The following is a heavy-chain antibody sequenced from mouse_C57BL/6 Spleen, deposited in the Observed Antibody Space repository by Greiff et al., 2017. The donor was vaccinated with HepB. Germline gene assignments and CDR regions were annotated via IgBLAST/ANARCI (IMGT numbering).Heavy chain of an antibody. J-gene: IGHJ4*01. Sequence: QVQLQQPGAELVKPGASVKLSCKASGYTFTSYWMHWVKQRPGRGLEWIGRIDPNSGGTAYNQKFKGKAILTADKSSSTAYMELRSLTSEDSAVYYCTRRSNYYAMDYWGQGTSVTVSS. CDR2: IDPNSGGT. D-gene: IGHD2-5*01. CDR3: TRRSNYYAMDY. CDR1: GYTFTSYW. V-gene: IGHV1-62-3*01.